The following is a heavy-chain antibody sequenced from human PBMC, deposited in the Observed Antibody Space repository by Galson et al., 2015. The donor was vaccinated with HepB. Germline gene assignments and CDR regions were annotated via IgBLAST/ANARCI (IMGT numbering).Heavy chain of an antibody. V-gene: IGHV3-21*01. J-gene: IGHJ4*02. CDR3: ARDRSFDY. CDR1: GFIFSNFW. Sequence: SLRLSCATSGFIFSNFWMGWVRQAPGKGLEWVSSISSSSSYIYYADSVKGRFTISRDNAKNSLYLQMNSLRAEDTAVYYCARDRSFDYWGQGTLVTVSS. CDR2: ISSSSSYI.